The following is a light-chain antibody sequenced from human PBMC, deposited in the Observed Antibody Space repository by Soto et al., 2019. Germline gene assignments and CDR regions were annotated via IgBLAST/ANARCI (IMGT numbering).Light chain of an antibody. V-gene: IGKV3-20*01. J-gene: IGKJ2*01. CDR1: QSVSSSY. CDR2: GAS. CDR3: QQYGSSPYT. Sequence: EIVLTQSPGTLSLSPGARATLSYRASQSVSSSYLAWYQQKPGQAPRLLIYGASSRATGIPDRFSGSGSGTAFTLTISRLEPEDFAVYYCQQYGSSPYTFGQGTKLEIK.